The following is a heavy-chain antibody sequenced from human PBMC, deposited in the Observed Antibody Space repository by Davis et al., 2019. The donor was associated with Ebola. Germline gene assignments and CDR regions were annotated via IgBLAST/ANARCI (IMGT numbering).Heavy chain of an antibody. V-gene: IGHV3-11*01. CDR2: ISSSGSTI. CDR3: ARDLFHWFGGLFGYRWFDP. CDR1: GFTFSDYY. J-gene: IGHJ5*02. D-gene: IGHD3-10*01. Sequence: GESLKISCAASGFTFSDYYMSWIRQAPGKGLEWVSYISSSGSTIYYADSVKGRFTISRDNAKNSLYLQMNSLRAEDTAVYYCARDLFHWFGGLFGYRWFDPWGQGTLVTVSS.